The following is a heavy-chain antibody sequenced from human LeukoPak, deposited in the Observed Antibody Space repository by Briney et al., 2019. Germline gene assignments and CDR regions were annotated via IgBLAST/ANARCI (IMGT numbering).Heavy chain of an antibody. Sequence: GGSLRLSCAPSGFTIPNAWMSWVRQAPGKGLEWVSFIYSGTIHYSDSVKGRFTISRDNSKNTLFLQMNSLRAEDTAVYYCARGDYGSGSPYYYYYMDVWGKGTTVTISS. V-gene: IGHV3-53*01. CDR3: ARGDYGSGSPYYYYYMDV. CDR1: GFTIPNAW. J-gene: IGHJ6*03. CDR2: IYSGTI. D-gene: IGHD3-10*01.